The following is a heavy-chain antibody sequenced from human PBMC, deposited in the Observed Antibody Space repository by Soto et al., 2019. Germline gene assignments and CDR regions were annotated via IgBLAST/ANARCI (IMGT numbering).Heavy chain of an antibody. CDR2: INQDGSEI. V-gene: IGHV3-7*01. J-gene: IGHJ4*02. CDR1: GFTCSNYW. D-gene: IGHD1-26*01. CDR3: ARGDEYGGDY. Sequence: EVQLVESGGDLVQPGGSLRLSCAASGFTCSNYWMSWVRQAPGKGLEWVANINQDGSEIYYVGSVKVRVTISRDNAKNSLFLQMNSLRAEDTAVYYCARGDEYGGDYWGQGTLATVSS.